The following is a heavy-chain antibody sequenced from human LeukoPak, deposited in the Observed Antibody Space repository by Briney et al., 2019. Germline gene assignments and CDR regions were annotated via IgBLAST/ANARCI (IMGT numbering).Heavy chain of an antibody. CDR2: ICYSGST. D-gene: IGHD4-23*01. CDR3: VRGSYGGNSDYFDY. Sequence: PSETLSLTCTVSGGSISSYYWSWIRQPPGKGLEWIGDICYSGSTNYNPSLKSRVIISVDTSKSQFSLKLSSVTAADTAVYYCVRGSYGGNSDYFDYWGQGTQVTVSS. V-gene: IGHV4-59*01. CDR1: GGSISSYY. J-gene: IGHJ4*02.